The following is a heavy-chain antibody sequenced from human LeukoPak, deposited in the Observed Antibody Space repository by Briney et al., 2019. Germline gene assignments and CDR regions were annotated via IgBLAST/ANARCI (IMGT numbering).Heavy chain of an antibody. Sequence: AGGSLRLSCAASGFTVSSNYMSWVRQAPGKGLEWVSVIYSGGSTYYADSVKGRFTISRDNAKNSLYLQMNSLRAEDTAVYYCAREYCGGDCVWDYWGQGTLVTVSS. CDR3: AREYCGGDCVWDY. J-gene: IGHJ4*02. CDR2: IYSGGST. D-gene: IGHD2-21*02. V-gene: IGHV3-66*01. CDR1: GFTVSSNY.